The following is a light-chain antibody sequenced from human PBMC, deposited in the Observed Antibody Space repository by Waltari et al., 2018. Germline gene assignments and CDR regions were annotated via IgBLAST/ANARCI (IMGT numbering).Light chain of an antibody. CDR2: HAS. V-gene: IGKV1-5*01. CDR1: ESIGTS. CDR3: QQYYTYSLWA. Sequence: DIQMTQSPSTLSASVGDRVTFTCRASESIGTSLAWYQQKSGKAPKLLIYHASTLEGGGPSRFSGSGSGTDFTLTISSLQPDDFATYFCQQYYTYSLWAFGQGTKVETK. J-gene: IGKJ1*01.